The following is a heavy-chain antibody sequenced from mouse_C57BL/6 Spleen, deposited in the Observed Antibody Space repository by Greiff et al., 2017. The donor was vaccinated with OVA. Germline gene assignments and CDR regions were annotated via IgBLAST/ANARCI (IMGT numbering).Heavy chain of an antibody. CDR3: ASQGSYYYGSSPVYFDY. CDR2: INPNYGTT. D-gene: IGHD1-1*01. V-gene: IGHV1-39*01. CDR1: GYSFTDYN. Sequence: VQLKESGPELVKPGASVKISCKASGYSFTDYNVNWVKQSNGKSLEWIGVINPNYGTTSYNQKFKGKATLTVDQSSSTAYMQLNSLTSEDSAVYYCASQGSYYYGSSPVYFDYWGQGTTLTVSS. J-gene: IGHJ2*01.